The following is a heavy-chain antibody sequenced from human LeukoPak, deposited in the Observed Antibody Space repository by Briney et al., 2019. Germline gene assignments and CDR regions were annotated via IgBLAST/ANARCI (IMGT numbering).Heavy chain of an antibody. CDR1: GFTFSGYS. V-gene: IGHV3-48*02. Sequence: SGGSLRLSCAASGFTFSGYSMNWGRQAPGKGLEWLSYISSGSGTIYYADSVKGRFTISRDNAKNSVYLQMNSLRDEDTAVYYCARGGNIDYWGQGILVTVSS. J-gene: IGHJ4*02. CDR3: ARGGNIDY. CDR2: ISSGSGTI. D-gene: IGHD3-10*01.